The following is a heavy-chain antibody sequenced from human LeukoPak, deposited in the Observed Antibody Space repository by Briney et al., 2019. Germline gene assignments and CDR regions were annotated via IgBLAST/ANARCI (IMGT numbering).Heavy chain of an antibody. CDR1: GGSFSGYY. Sequence: SETLSLTCAVYGGSFSGYYWSWIRQPPGKGLEWIGEINHSGSTNYNPSLKSRVTISVDTSKNQFSLKLSSVTAADTAVYYCAISRELYYYDSSGYYLDYWGQGTLVTVSS. V-gene: IGHV4-34*01. J-gene: IGHJ4*02. CDR2: INHSGST. CDR3: AISRELYYYDSSGYYLDY. D-gene: IGHD3-22*01.